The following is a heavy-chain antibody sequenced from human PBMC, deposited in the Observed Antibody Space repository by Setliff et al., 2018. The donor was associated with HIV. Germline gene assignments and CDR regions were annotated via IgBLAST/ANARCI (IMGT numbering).Heavy chain of an antibody. CDR2: IYYSGST. CDR3: ARVSDSSGWYGNYYYYYGIDV. Sequence: SETLSLTCTVSGGSISSYYWSWIRQPPGKGLEWIGYIYYSGSTNYNPSLKSRVTISVDTYKNQFSLKLSSVTAADTAVEYCARVSDSSGWYGNYYYYYGIDVWGQGTTVTVSS. V-gene: IGHV4-59*01. J-gene: IGHJ6*02. CDR1: GGSISSYY. D-gene: IGHD6-19*01.